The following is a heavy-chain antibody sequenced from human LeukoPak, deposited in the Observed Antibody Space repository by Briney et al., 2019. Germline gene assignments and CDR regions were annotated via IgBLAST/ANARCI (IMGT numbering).Heavy chain of an antibody. CDR1: GYTFTSYG. V-gene: IGHV1-18*01. Sequence: ASVKVSCKASGYTFTSYGISWVGQAPGQGLEWMGWISAYNGNTNYAQKLQGRVTMTTDTSTSTAYIELRSLRSDDTAVYYCARVVVVPAAMVYWGQGTLVTVSS. CDR2: ISAYNGNT. CDR3: ARVVVVPAAMVY. J-gene: IGHJ4*02. D-gene: IGHD2-2*01.